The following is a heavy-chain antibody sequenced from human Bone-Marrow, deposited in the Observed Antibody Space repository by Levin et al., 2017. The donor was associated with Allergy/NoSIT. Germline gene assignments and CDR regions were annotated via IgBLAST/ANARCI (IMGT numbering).Heavy chain of an antibody. CDR2: ISTDGSER. CDR3: AKDQMFPPAFDS. V-gene: IGHV3-30*18. J-gene: IGHJ4*02. CDR1: GSTLSAYD. Sequence: GGSLRLSCSASGSTLSAYDMHWVRQAPGKGLEWVAVISTDGSERYYVDSVKGRFTISRDNSKNTLFLQMNSLRTEDTALYYCAKDQMFPPAFDSWGQGTLVTVSS. D-gene: IGHD3-10*02.